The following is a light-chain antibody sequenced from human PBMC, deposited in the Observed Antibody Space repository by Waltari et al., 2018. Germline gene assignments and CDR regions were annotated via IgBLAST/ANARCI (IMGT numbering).Light chain of an antibody. Sequence: QSALTPPASVSGSPGQSITISCTGTSSDVVVYNYVSWYQQHPGKAPKLMIYEVSNRPSGVSNRFSGSKSGNTASLTISGLQAEDEADYYCSSYTSSAWVFGGGTKLTVL. CDR2: EVS. CDR3: SSYTSSAWV. J-gene: IGLJ3*02. CDR1: SSDVVVYNY. V-gene: IGLV2-14*01.